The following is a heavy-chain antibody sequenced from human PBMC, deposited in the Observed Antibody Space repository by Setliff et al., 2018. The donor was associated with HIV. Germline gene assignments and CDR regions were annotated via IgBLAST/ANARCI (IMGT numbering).Heavy chain of an antibody. Sequence: GGSLRLSCAASGFTFSSYGMHWVRQAPGKGLEWVAVIWNDGSNKYYADSVKGRFTISRDNSKNTLYLQMSSLRAEDTAVYYCAKGGANGRYGGYFQHWGQGTLVAVAS. CDR2: IWNDGSNK. J-gene: IGHJ1*01. D-gene: IGHD6-19*01. V-gene: IGHV3-33*06. CDR3: AKGGANGRYGGYFQH. CDR1: GFTFSSYG.